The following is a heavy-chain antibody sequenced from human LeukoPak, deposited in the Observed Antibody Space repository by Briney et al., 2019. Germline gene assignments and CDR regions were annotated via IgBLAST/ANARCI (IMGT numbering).Heavy chain of an antibody. CDR2: IYYSGNT. V-gene: IGHV4-59*08. D-gene: IGHD3-22*01. Sequence: SETLSLTCTVSGGSISTYYWSWIRQPPGKGLEWIGYIYYSGNTDYNPSLKSRLTISVDTSKNQFSLKLSSVTAADTAVYYCARHFLVVTTDDAFDIWGQGTMVTVSS. CDR3: ARHFLVVTTDDAFDI. J-gene: IGHJ3*02. CDR1: GGSISTYY.